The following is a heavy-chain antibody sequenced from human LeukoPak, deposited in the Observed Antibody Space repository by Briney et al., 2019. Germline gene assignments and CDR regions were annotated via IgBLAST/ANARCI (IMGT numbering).Heavy chain of an antibody. D-gene: IGHD7-27*01. CDR3: ARGLDWGPYYFDY. CDR1: GGSFSGYY. V-gene: IGHV4-34*01. J-gene: IGHJ4*02. Sequence: SETLSLTCAVYGGSFSGYYWSWSRQPPGKGLEWIGEINHSGSTNYNPSLKSRVTISVDTSKNQFSLKLSSVTAADTAVYYCARGLDWGPYYFDYWGQGTLVTVSS. CDR2: INHSGST.